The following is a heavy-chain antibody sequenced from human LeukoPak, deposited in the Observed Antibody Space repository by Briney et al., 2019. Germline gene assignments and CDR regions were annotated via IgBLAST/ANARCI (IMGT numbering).Heavy chain of an antibody. CDR2: NNGDGSTT. Sequence: PGGSLRLSCVASGFSLSGYWMYWVRQAPGKGLMYISRNNGDGSTTNYADVVKGRFTMSRDNVKNTLYLQVNSLRAEDTAVYYCAKYLDSSGYYYYGFDYWGQGTLVTVSS. D-gene: IGHD3-22*01. CDR1: GFSLSGYW. V-gene: IGHV3-74*01. CDR3: AKYLDSSGYYYYGFDY. J-gene: IGHJ4*02.